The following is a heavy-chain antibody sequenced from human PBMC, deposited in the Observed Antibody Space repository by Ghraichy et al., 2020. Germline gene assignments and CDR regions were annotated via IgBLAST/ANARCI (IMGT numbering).Heavy chain of an antibody. CDR1: GFTFSSYG. Sequence: GESLNISCAASGFTFSSYGMHWVRQAPGKGLEWVAFIRYDGSNKYYADSVKGRFTISRDNSKNTLYLQMNSLRAEDTAVYYCAKTSGRMRMIVVSTSLDYWGQGTLVTVSS. D-gene: IGHD3-22*01. V-gene: IGHV3-30*02. J-gene: IGHJ4*02. CDR2: IRYDGSNK. CDR3: AKTSGRMRMIVVSTSLDY.